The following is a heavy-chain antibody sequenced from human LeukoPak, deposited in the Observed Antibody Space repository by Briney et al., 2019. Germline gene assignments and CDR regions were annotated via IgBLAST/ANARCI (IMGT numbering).Heavy chain of an antibody. CDR1: GGSISSSSYY. J-gene: IGHJ4*02. V-gene: IGHV4-39*01. Sequence: PSETLSLTCTVSGGSISSSSYYWGWIRQPPGKGLEWIGSIYYSGSTYYNPSLKSRVTISVDTSKNQFSLKLSSVTAADTAVYYCARHSPSVLHTAMAISFDYWGQGTLVTDSS. CDR3: ARHSPSVLHTAMAISFDY. D-gene: IGHD5-18*01. CDR2: IYYSGST.